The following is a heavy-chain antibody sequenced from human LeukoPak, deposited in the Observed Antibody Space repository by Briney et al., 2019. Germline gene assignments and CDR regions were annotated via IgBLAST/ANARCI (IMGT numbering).Heavy chain of an antibody. CDR1: SGAFTDYY. V-gene: IGHV4-39*07. D-gene: IGHD1-26*01. Sequence: PSETLSLTCTVSSGAFTDYYWGWIRQPPRKHQKRIGSIYYRGNTFYNPSLRNRVSISIDTSKGRFSLNLNSVTAADTAVYFCTRDREHGTQDSWGQGTLVTVS. CDR2: IYYRGNT. CDR3: TRDREHGTQDS. J-gene: IGHJ4*02.